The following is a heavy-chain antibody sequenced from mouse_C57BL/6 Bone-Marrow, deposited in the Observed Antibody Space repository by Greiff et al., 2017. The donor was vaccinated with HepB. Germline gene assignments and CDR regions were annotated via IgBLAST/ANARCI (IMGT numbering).Heavy chain of an antibody. CDR3: TLPHRFAY. Sequence: EVKLVESGGGLVQPGGSMKLSCVASGFTFSNYWMNWVRQSPEKGLEWVAQIRLKSDNYATHYAESVKGRFTISRDDSKSSVYLQMNNLRAEDTGIYYCTLPHRFAYWGQGTLVTVSA. V-gene: IGHV6-3*01. D-gene: IGHD6-1*01. J-gene: IGHJ3*01. CDR2: IRLKSDNYAT. CDR1: GFTFSNYW.